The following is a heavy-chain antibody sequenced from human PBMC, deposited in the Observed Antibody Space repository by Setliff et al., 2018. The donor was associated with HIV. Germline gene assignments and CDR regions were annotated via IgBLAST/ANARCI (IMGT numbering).Heavy chain of an antibody. D-gene: IGHD5-18*01. V-gene: IGHV4-34*01. J-gene: IGHJ4*02. CDR2: INHSGST. CDR3: ARSPGVDTNMAFDY. CDR1: GGSFSGYY. Sequence: SETLSLTCAVYGGSFSGYYWSWIRQPPGKGLEWIGEINHSGSTNCNPSLKSRVSISVDTSKNQFSLKLSSVTAADTAVYYCARSPGVDTNMAFDYWGRGTLVTVSS.